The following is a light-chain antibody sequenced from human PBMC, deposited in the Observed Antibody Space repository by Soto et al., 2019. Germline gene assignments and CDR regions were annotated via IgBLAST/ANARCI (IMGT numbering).Light chain of an antibody. CDR2: CAS. Sequence: EIVLTQSPGTLSLSPGERATLSCRASQSINSNYLAWYQQKPGQAPRLVIYCASSRATGIPDRFSGSGSGTDFALTISRLELEDFAVFYCLQYGTSPYTFGQGTKLEIK. CDR1: QSINSNY. J-gene: IGKJ2*01. CDR3: LQYGTSPYT. V-gene: IGKV3-20*01.